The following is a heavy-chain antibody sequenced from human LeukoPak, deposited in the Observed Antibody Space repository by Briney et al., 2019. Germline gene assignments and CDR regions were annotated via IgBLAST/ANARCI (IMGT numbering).Heavy chain of an antibody. CDR2: IYHSGST. J-gene: IGHJ4*02. V-gene: IGHV4-38-2*02. CDR1: VYSISSGYY. Sequence: SETLSLTCAVSVYSISSGYYWGWIRQLPGKGLEWIGSIYHSGSTYYNPSLKSRVTISVDTSKNQFSLKLSSVTAADTAVYYCARDYGDYGAPFDYWGQGTLVTVSS. CDR3: ARDYGDYGAPFDY. D-gene: IGHD4-17*01.